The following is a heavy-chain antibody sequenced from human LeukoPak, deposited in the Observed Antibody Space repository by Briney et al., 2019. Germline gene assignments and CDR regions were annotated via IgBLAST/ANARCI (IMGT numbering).Heavy chain of an antibody. D-gene: IGHD5-24*01. CDR3: ARDPLRWLQNNYYYFYMDV. J-gene: IGHJ6*03. V-gene: IGHV3-48*02. CDR1: GFTFSSYG. CDR2: ISSTSRTI. Sequence: GGSLRLSCAASGFTFSSYGMNWVRQAPGKGLEWVSYISSTSRTIYDADSVKGRFTISRDNAKNSLYLQMNSLRDEDTAVYYCARDPLRWLQNNYYYFYMDVWGKGTTVTVSS.